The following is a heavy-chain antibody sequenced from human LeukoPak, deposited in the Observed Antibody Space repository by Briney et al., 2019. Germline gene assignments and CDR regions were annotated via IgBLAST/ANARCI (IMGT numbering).Heavy chain of an antibody. D-gene: IGHD3-16*01. J-gene: IGHJ4*02. Sequence: SETLSLTCTVSVASISSFFWSWIRQPPGKGLEWVGYIFYTGNTKFNPSLKSRVTISLDTSKKQFSLKLSSVTAADTAVYYCARGGQYDDFDYWGQGTLVTVSS. CDR3: ARGGQYDDFDY. CDR1: VASISSFF. V-gene: IGHV4-59*01. CDR2: IFYTGNT.